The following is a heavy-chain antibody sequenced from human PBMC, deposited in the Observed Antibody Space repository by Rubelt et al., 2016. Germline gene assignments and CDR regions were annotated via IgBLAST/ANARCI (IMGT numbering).Heavy chain of an antibody. CDR3: ATQINCRGTNCYGTAHDAFDI. V-gene: IGHV3-7*03. J-gene: IGHJ3*02. D-gene: IGHD2-2*01. Sequence: GKGLEWVANIKFDEIETYSVDSVKGRFTISRDNAKNSLFLQMNSLRAEDTAVYYCATQINCRGTNCYGTAHDAFDIWGQGTMVTVSS. CDR2: IKFDEIET.